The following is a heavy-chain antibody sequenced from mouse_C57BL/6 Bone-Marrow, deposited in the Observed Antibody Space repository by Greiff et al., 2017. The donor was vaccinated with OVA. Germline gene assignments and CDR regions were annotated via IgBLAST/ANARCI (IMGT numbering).Heavy chain of an antibody. V-gene: IGHV1-9*01. D-gene: IGHD2-5*01. CDR2: ILPGSGST. J-gene: IGHJ1*03. Sequence: VQLQQSGAELLKPGASVKLSCKATGYTFTGYWIEWVKQRPGHGLEWIGEILPGSGSTNYNEKFKGKATFTADTSSNTAYMQLNSLTSEDSAVYFCARRRSNLYWYFDVWGTGTTVTVSS. CDR3: ARRRSNLYWYFDV. CDR1: GYTFTGYW.